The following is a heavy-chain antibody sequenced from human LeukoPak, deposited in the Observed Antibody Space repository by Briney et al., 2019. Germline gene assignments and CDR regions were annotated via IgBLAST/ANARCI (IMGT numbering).Heavy chain of an antibody. D-gene: IGHD1-26*01. J-gene: IGHJ4*02. CDR1: GGSISSGDYY. CDR3: AGRGATKPWGFDY. V-gene: IGHV4-30-4*08. CDR2: IYYSGST. Sequence: SETLSLTXTVSGGSISSGDYYWSWIRQPPGKGLEWIGYIYYSGSTYYNPSLKSRVTISVDTSKNQFSLKLSSVTAADTAVYYCAGRGATKPWGFDYWGQGTLVTVSS.